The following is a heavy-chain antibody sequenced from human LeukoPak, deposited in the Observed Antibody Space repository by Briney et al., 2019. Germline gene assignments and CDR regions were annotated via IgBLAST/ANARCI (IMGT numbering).Heavy chain of an antibody. V-gene: IGHV3-30*14. CDR2: ISYDGSSK. J-gene: IGHJ4*02. CDR3: ARSYPPPAAGFDY. Sequence: GRSLRLSCAASGFTFSSYAMHWVRQAPGKGLEWVAVISYDGSSKYYADSVKGRFIISRDNSKNTLYLQMNSLRAEDTAVYYCARSYPPPAAGFDYWGQGTLVAVSS. CDR1: GFTFSSYA. D-gene: IGHD6-13*01.